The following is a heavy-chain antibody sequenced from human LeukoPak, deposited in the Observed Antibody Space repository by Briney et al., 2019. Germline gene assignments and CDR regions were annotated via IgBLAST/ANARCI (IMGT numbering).Heavy chain of an antibody. CDR3: AREVSGSSWY. Sequence: ASVTVSCKASGYTFTGYYMHWVRQAPGQGLEWMGWINPNSGGTNYAQKFQGRVTMTRDTSISTAYMELSRLRSDDTAAYYCAREVSGSSWYWGQGTLVTVSS. D-gene: IGHD6-13*01. CDR2: INPNSGGT. J-gene: IGHJ4*02. CDR1: GYTFTGYY. V-gene: IGHV1-2*02.